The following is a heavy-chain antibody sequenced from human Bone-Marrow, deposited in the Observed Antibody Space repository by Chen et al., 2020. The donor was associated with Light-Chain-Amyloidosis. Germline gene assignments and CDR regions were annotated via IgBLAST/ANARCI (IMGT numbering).Heavy chain of an antibody. CDR1: GYTFPNYW. V-gene: IGHV5-51*01. J-gene: IGHJ4*02. D-gene: IGHD5-12*01. Sequence: EVQLELSGPEVKKPGESLKISCKGSGYTFPNYWIGWVRQMPGKGLEWMGVIYPDDSDASYSPSFEGQVTISADKSITTAYLQWRSLKASDTAMYYCARRRDGYNFDYWGQGTLVTVSS. CDR3: ARRRDGYNFDY. CDR2: IYPDDSDA.